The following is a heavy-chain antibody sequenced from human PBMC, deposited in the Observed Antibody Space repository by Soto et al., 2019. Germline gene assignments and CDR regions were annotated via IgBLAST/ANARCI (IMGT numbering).Heavy chain of an antibody. Sequence: TLSLTCAVSGGSISNGGYSWSLIRQPPGKGLEWIGYIYHSGSTYYNPSLKSRVTISVDRSKNQFSLKLSSVTAADTAVYYCARTTIFGVALTFDPWGQGTLVTVSS. CDR2: IYHSGST. CDR3: ARTTIFGVALTFDP. D-gene: IGHD3-3*01. V-gene: IGHV4-30-2*01. J-gene: IGHJ5*02. CDR1: GGSISNGGYS.